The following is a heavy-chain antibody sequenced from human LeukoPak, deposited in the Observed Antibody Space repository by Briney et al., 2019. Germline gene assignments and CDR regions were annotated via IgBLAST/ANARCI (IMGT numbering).Heavy chain of an antibody. J-gene: IGHJ4*02. CDR1: GYRFSTYW. Sequence: GESLKISFQASGYRFSTYWIAWVRQLPGKGLELMGIMYPDDSDTRYSPSFQGQVTISADKSINTAYLQWNSLKASDTAMYYCARLKGGLVKLRECYFDYWGQGTLVTV. D-gene: IGHD4-17*01. CDR3: ARLKGGLVKLRECYFDY. CDR2: MYPDDSDT. V-gene: IGHV5-51*01.